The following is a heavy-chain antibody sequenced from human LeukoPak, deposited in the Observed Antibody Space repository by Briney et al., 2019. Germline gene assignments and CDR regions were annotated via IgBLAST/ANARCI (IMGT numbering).Heavy chain of an antibody. CDR2: ISSSSSYI. CDR1: GFTFSSYS. Sequence: PGGSLRLSCAASGFTFSSYSMNWVRQAPGKGLEWVSSISSSSSYIYYADSVKGRFTISRDNAKNSLYLQMNSLRAEDTAVYYCARHGTGVVPAATHPPEYFQHWGQGTLVTVSS. CDR3: ARHGTGVVPAATHPPEYFQH. J-gene: IGHJ1*01. V-gene: IGHV3-21*01. D-gene: IGHD2-2*01.